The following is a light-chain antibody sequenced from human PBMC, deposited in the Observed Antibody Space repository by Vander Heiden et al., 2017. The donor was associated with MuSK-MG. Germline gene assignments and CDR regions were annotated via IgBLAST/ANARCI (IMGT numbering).Light chain of an antibody. CDR1: SSDIGIFNY. CDR2: DVT. J-gene: IGLJ3*02. V-gene: IGLV2-11*01. CDR3: CSSAGSFPGR. Sequence: QSALTQPRSVSGSPGQSVTVSCTGTSSDIGIFNYVSWYQQHPGKAPKLLMYDVTTRPSGVPDRFSGSKSGNTASLTISGLQAEDEADYYCCSSAGSFPGRFGGGTKLTVL.